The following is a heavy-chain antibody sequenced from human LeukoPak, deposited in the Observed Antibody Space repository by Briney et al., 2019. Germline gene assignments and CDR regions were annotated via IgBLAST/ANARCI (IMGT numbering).Heavy chain of an antibody. CDR2: IYPGDSDT. J-gene: IGHJ4*02. CDR1: GYSFTSYW. V-gene: IGHV5-51*01. D-gene: IGHD2-15*01. CDR3: ARYYGYCSGGSCYSTRLDY. Sequence: GESLKISCKGSGYSFTSYWIGWVRQMPGKGLEWMGIIYPGDSDTRYSPFFQGQVTISADKSISTAYLQWSSLKASDTAMYYCARYYGYCSGGSCYSTRLDYWGQGTLVTVSS.